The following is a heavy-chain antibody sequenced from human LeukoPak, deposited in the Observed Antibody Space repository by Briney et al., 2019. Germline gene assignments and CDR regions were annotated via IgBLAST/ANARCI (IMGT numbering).Heavy chain of an antibody. CDR1: GFTFSRYW. CDR3: AKDLTLATAISFDY. CDR2: IKSDGKT. J-gene: IGHJ4*02. V-gene: IGHV3-74*01. Sequence: GGSLRLSCEASGFTFSRYWMHWVRQAPGKGLVWVSRIKSDGKTNYADSVKGRFTISRDNAKNTVSLQMDSLRAEDTAVYYCAKDLTLATAISFDYWGQGTLVTVSS. D-gene: IGHD2-21*02.